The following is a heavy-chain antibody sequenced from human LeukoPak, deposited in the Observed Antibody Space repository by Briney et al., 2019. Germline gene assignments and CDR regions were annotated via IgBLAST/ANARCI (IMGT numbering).Heavy chain of an antibody. Sequence: SQTLSLTCAISGDSVSSNSAAWNWIRQSPSRGLEWLGRTYYRSKWYNGYAVSVKSRITINPDTSKNKFSLHLNPVTPEDTAVYYCARRLTQYDCFDPWGQGILVTVSS. J-gene: IGHJ5*02. CDR2: TYYRSKWYN. CDR1: GDSVSSNSAA. V-gene: IGHV6-1*01. CDR3: ARRLTQYDCFDP. D-gene: IGHD2-2*01.